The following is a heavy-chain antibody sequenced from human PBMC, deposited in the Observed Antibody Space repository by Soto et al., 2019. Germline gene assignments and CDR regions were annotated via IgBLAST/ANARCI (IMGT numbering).Heavy chain of an antibody. CDR2: INHSGST. V-gene: IGHV4-34*01. CDR1: GGSFSGYY. J-gene: IGHJ4*02. CDR3: ARGLGAVVMGYFDY. D-gene: IGHD2-15*01. Sequence: QVQLQQWGAGLLKPSETLSLTCAVYGGSFSGYYWSWIRQPPGKGLEWIGEINHSGSTNYNPSLKRRVTISVDTSKNQFSLKLSSVTAADTAVYYCARGLGAVVMGYFDYWGQGTLVTVSS.